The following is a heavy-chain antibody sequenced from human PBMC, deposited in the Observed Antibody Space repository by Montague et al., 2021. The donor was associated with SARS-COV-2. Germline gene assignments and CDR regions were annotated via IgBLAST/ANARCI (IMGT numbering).Heavy chain of an antibody. Sequence: TLSLTCTVSGGSISSGGYCWSWIRQHPGKGLEWIGYIYYSGSTYYNPSLKSRVTISVDTSKNQFSLKLSSVTAADTAVYYCARDTRITMIVVVQGYGMDVWGQGTTVTVSS. J-gene: IGHJ6*02. CDR2: IYYSGST. V-gene: IGHV4-31*03. CDR3: ARDTRITMIVVVQGYGMDV. CDR1: GGSISSGGYC. D-gene: IGHD3-22*01.